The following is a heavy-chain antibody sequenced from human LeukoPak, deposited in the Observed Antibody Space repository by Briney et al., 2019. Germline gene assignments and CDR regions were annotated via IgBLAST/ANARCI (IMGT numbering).Heavy chain of an antibody. Sequence: GGSLRLSRQASGFSLSNYWMHGVRQAPGKGLMWVSQISPDGSQTFYADSVKGRFTISRDNAKNTLFLQMDSLRAEDTALYYCVRSLRSADFWGQGTLVTVSS. J-gene: IGHJ4*02. CDR2: ISPDGSQT. CDR1: GFSLSNYW. V-gene: IGHV3-74*01. CDR3: VRSLRSADF.